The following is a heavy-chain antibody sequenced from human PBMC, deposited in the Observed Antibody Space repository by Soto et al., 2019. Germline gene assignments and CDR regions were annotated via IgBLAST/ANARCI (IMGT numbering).Heavy chain of an antibody. D-gene: IGHD3-10*01. CDR3: ARDMVRGLYPEYFQH. Sequence: PGGSPRLSCAASGFTFSNYGMHWVRQAPGKGLEWVALIRYDGSNIKYADSVKGRFTISRDNSKNTLYLQMNSLRAEDTAVYYCARDMVRGLYPEYFQHWGQGTLVTVSS. J-gene: IGHJ1*01. CDR1: GFTFSNYG. V-gene: IGHV3-30*02. CDR2: IRYDGSNI.